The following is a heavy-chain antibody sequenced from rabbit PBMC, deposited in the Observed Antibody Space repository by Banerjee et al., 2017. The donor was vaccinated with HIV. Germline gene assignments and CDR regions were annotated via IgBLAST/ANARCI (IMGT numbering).Heavy chain of an antibody. D-gene: IGHD8-1*01. CDR2: IYVGNSGST. J-gene: IGHJ4*01. Sequence: QSLEESGGDLVKPGASLTLTCTASGFSFSSRCYMCWVRQAPGKGLEWIACIYVGNSGSTYYARWAKGRFTISKTSSTTVTLQMTSLTAADTATYFCARDAGSTYYIWDYFNLWGPGTLVTVS. CDR3: ARDAGSTYYIWDYFNL. CDR1: GFSFSSRCY. V-gene: IGHV1S40*01.